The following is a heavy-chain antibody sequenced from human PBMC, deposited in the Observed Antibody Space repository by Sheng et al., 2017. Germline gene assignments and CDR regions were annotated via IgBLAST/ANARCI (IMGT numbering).Heavy chain of an antibody. Sequence: QVQLVESGGGVVQPGRSLRLSCAASGFTFSSYAMHWVRQAPGKGLEWVAVISYDGSNKYYADSVKGRFTISRDNSKNTLYLQMNSLRAEDTAVYYCARGYYGDYQPRYWYFDLWGRGTLVTVSS. J-gene: IGHJ2*01. V-gene: IGHV3-30-3*01. CDR2: ISYDGSNK. D-gene: IGHD4-17*01. CDR1: GFTFSSYA. CDR3: ARGYYGDYQPRYWYFDL.